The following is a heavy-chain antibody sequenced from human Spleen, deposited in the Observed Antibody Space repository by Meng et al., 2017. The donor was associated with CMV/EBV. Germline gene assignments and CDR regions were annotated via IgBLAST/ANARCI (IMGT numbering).Heavy chain of an antibody. CDR2: IWYDGSNK. CDR3: AKGSGSTYYYYYGMDV. Sequence: GESLKISCAASGFTFSSYGMHWVRQAPGKGLEWVAVIWYDGSNKYYADSVKGRFTISRDNSKNTLYLQMNSLRAEDTAVYYCAKGSGSTYYYYYGMDVWGQGTTVTVSS. CDR1: GFTFSSYG. J-gene: IGHJ6*02. V-gene: IGHV3-33*06. D-gene: IGHD3-3*01.